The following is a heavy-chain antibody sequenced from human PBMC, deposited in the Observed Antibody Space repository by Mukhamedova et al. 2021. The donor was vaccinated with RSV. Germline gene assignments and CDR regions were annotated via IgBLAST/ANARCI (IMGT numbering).Heavy chain of an antibody. D-gene: IGHD6-6*01. Sequence: AEYMGGRFTISRDNSKNTLYLQMNSLRAEDTAVYYCARDTSIAARPGYYYYGMDVWGQGTTVTVSS. CDR3: ARDTSIAARPGYYYYGMDV. J-gene: IGHJ6*02. V-gene: IGHV3-30*01.